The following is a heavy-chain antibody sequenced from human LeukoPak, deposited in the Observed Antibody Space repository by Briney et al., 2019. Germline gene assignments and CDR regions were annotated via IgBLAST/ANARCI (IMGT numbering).Heavy chain of an antibody. V-gene: IGHV3-23*01. CDR2: ISGSGGST. CDR1: GFTFSSYA. CDR3: AKETGYCSSTSCSFPYYYYYYGMDV. Sequence: SGGSLRLSCAASGFTFSSYAMSWVRQAPGKGLEWVSAISGSGGSTYYADSVKGRFTISRDNSKNTLYLQMNSLRAEDTAVYYCAKETGYCSSTSCSFPYYYYYYGMDVWGQGTTVTV. J-gene: IGHJ6*02. D-gene: IGHD2-2*01.